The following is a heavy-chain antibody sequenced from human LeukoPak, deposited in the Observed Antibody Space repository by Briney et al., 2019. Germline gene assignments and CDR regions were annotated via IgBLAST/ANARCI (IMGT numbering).Heavy chain of an antibody. CDR1: GFTFRSYG. CDR2: IWYDGSNK. Sequence: PGGSLRLSCAASGFTFRSYGMHWVRQASGKGLEWVAVIWYDGSNKYYADSVKGRFTISRDNSKNTLYLQMNSLRAEDTAVYYCARDRRGSPPRYYFDYWGQGTLVTVSS. V-gene: IGHV3-33*01. D-gene: IGHD3-16*01. CDR3: ARDRRGSPPRYYFDY. J-gene: IGHJ4*02.